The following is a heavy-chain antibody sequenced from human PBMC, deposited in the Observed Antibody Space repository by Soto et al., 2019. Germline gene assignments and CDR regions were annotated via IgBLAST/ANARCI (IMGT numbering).Heavy chain of an antibody. CDR2: IGTAGDT. CDR1: GFTFSSYD. Sequence: EVQLVESGGGLVQPGGSLRLSCAASGFTFSSYDMHWVRQATGKGLEWVSAIGTAGDTYYPGSVKGRFTISRENAKDSLYLQMNSLRAGDTGVYYCARGISSGWFSWYYDLWGRGPLVTVAS. D-gene: IGHD6-19*01. CDR3: ARGISSGWFSWYYDL. J-gene: IGHJ2*01. V-gene: IGHV3-13*01.